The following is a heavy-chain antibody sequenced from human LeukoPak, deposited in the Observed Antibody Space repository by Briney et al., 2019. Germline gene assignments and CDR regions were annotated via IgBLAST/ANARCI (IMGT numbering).Heavy chain of an antibody. D-gene: IGHD3-22*01. Sequence: SQTPSLTCAISGDSVSSNTAAWNWIRQSPSRGLEWLGRTYYRSKWYNDYAVSVKSRITINPDTSKNQFSLQLNSVTSEDTAVYFCARVKDYYDGSVYYFLDYWGQGTLVTVSS. CDR1: GDSVSSNTAA. J-gene: IGHJ4*02. CDR2: TYYRSKWYN. CDR3: ARVKDYYDGSVYYFLDY. V-gene: IGHV6-1*01.